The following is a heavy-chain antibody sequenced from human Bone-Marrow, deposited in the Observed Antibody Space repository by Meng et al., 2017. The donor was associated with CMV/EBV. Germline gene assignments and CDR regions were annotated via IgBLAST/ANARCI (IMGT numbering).Heavy chain of an antibody. Sequence: SGYSCTNYWISWVRQMPGKGLEWMGRIDPSDSYTRYSPSFQGHVTFSADKSINTAYLQWSSLKASDTAMYYCARHPSTYSYGYFGDYWGQGTLVTVSS. D-gene: IGHD5-18*01. CDR1: GYSCTNYW. CDR3: ARHPSTYSYGYFGDY. J-gene: IGHJ4*02. CDR2: IDPSDSYT. V-gene: IGHV5-10-1*01.